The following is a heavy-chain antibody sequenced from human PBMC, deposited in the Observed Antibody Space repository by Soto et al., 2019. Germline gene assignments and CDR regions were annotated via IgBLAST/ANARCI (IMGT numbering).Heavy chain of an antibody. J-gene: IGHJ4*02. D-gene: IGHD3-22*01. CDR2: FDPEDGET. V-gene: IGHV1-24*01. CDR1: GYTLTELS. Sequence: GASVKVSCKVSGYTLTELSMHWVRQAPGKGLEWMGGFDPEDGETIYAQKFQGRVTMTEDTSTDTAYMELSSLRSEDTAVYYCATLTPATMISTTVIDYWGQGTLVTVSS. CDR3: ATLTPATMISTTVIDY.